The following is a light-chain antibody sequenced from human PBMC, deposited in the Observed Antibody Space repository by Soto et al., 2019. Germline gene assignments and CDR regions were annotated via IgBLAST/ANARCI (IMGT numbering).Light chain of an antibody. CDR2: GVS. CDR1: QSISSY. J-gene: IGKJ5*01. Sequence: EIVMTQSPETLSVSAGERATLSCRATQSISSYLARYQLKPGQAPRLLIYGVSTRATGIPARFSGSGSGTEFTLTISSLQSEDVAVYYCQQYSDWPSITFGQGTRLEIK. V-gene: IGKV3-15*01. CDR3: QQYSDWPSIT.